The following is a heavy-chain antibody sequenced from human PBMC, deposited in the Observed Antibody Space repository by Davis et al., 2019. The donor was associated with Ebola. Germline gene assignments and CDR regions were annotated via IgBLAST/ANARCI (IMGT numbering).Heavy chain of an antibody. J-gene: IGHJ4*02. CDR3: ARRTGYSSGWSGDY. CDR1: GGSISSYY. Sequence: PSETLSLTCTVSGGSISSYYWSWIRQPPGKGLEWIGYIYYSGSTNYNPSLKSRVTISVDTSKNQFSLKLSSVTAADTAVYYCARRTGYSSGWSGDYWGQGTLVTVSS. D-gene: IGHD6-19*01. CDR2: IYYSGST. V-gene: IGHV4-59*08.